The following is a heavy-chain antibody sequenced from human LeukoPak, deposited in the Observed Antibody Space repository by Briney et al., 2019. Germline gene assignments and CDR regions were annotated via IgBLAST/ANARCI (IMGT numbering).Heavy chain of an antibody. CDR1: GVSISSYY. V-gene: IGHV4-59*01. Sequence: PSETLSLTCTVSGVSISSYYWSWIRQPPGKGLEWIGYIYYSGSTNYNPSLKSRVTISVDTSKNQFSLKLSSVTAADTAVYYCARTRGYSYSYNYYGMDVWGQGTTVTVSS. CDR2: IYYSGST. J-gene: IGHJ6*02. D-gene: IGHD5-18*01. CDR3: ARTRGYSYSYNYYGMDV.